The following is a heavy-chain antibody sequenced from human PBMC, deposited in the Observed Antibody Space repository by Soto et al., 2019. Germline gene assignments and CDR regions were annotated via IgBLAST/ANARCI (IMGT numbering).Heavy chain of an antibody. CDR1: GDSVSSNSAA. Sequence: SQTLSLTCAISGDSVSSNSAAWNLIRQSPSRGLEWLGRTYYRSKWYNDYSVSVKSRITINPDTSKNQFSLQLNSVTPEDTAVYYCARSPNYSDRLDPWGQGTLVTVSS. CDR3: ARSPNYSDRLDP. CDR2: TYYRSKWYN. J-gene: IGHJ5*02. V-gene: IGHV6-1*01. D-gene: IGHD3-22*01.